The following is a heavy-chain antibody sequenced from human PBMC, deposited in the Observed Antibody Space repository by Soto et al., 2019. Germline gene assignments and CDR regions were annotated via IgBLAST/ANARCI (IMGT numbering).Heavy chain of an antibody. CDR2: ISAYNGNT. CDR3: ARDLYRGRSYYYYYYGMDV. Sequence: XAVKVACKASGCPFTSYGSNWVRQAAGQGLEWMGWISAYNGNTNYAQKLQGRVTMTTDTSTSTAYMELRSLRSDDTAVCYCARDLYRGRSYYYYYYGMDVWGQGTTVTVSS. D-gene: IGHD3-10*01. CDR1: GCPFTSYG. J-gene: IGHJ6*02. V-gene: IGHV1-18*04.